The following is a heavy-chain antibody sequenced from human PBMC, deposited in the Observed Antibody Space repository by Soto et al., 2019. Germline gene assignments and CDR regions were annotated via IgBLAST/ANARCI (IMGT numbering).Heavy chain of an antibody. Sequence: SETLSLTCTVSGGSVTSSSCYWGWIRQPPGKGLEWIGDIYHTGTTYYNPSLKSRVTIYVDTSTEQFSLKLSSVTAADTAMYYCVILTSRITAASHGTSNWFVPLGPRTMVTVSS. CDR2: IYHTGTT. V-gene: IGHV4-39*01. CDR1: GGSVTSSSCY. D-gene: IGHD1-1*01. CDR3: VILTSRITAASHGTSNWFVP. J-gene: IGHJ5*02.